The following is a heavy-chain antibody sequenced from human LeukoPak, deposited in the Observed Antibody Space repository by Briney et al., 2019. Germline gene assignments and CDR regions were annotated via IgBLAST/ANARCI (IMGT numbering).Heavy chain of an antibody. CDR3: ARGNLWFGELPYDNWFDP. D-gene: IGHD3-10*01. CDR1: GYTFTSYG. Sequence: ASVKVSCKASGYTFTSYGISWVRQAPGQGLEWMGWISAYNGNTNYAQKLQGRVTMTTDTSTSTAYMELRSLRSDDTAVYYCARGNLWFGELPYDNWFDPWGQGTLVTASS. CDR2: ISAYNGNT. V-gene: IGHV1-18*01. J-gene: IGHJ5*02.